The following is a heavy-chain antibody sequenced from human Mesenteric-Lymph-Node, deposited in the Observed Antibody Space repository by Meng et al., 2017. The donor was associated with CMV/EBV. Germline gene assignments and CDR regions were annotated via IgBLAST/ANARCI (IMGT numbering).Heavy chain of an antibody. CDR3: ARDSDVEKATINAFEL. D-gene: IGHD5-24*01. Sequence: GESLITSWASSGFTASRNYMSWVRQAPGEGLEWVSVNYGGGDTYYADSVKGRFTISRDNSKNTIYLQMNSLRAEDTAVYYCARDSDVEKATINAFELWGQGTMVTVSS. J-gene: IGHJ3*01. CDR1: GFTASRNY. V-gene: IGHV3-53*05. CDR2: NYGGGDT.